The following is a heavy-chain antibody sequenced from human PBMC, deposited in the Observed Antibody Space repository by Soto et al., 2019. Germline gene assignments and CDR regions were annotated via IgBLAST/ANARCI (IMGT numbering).Heavy chain of an antibody. D-gene: IGHD2-21*01. CDR1: GFTFSSFT. CDR3: AKFIRVVIAPFDY. J-gene: IGHJ4*02. V-gene: IGHV3-23*01. CDR2: VSGSGSIT. Sequence: GGSLRLSCAASGFTFSSFTMSWVRQAPGKGLEWVSLVSGSGSITYYADSVKGRFTISRDNSQNTLYLQMNSLRAEDTAVYYCAKFIRVVIAPFDYWGQGTLVTVSS.